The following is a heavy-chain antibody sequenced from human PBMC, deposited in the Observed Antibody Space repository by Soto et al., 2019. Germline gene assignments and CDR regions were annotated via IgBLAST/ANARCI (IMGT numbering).Heavy chain of an antibody. J-gene: IGHJ5*02. CDR3: ARNYQYQLLGRFDP. Sequence: ASVKVSCKASGYTFTSYDINWVRQATGQGLEWMGWMNPNRGNTGYAQKFQGRVTMTRNTSISTAYMELSSLRSEDTAVYYCARNYQYQLLGRFDPWGQGTLVTVSS. D-gene: IGHD2-2*01. CDR1: GYTFTSYD. CDR2: MNPNRGNT. V-gene: IGHV1-8*01.